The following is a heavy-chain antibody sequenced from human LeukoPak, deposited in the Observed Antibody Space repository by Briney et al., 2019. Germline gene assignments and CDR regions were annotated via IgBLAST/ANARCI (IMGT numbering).Heavy chain of an antibody. D-gene: IGHD2-2*01. V-gene: IGHV1-69*04. Sequence: SVKVSCKASGGTFSSYAISWVRQAPGQGLEWMGRIIPILGIANYAQKFQGRVTITADKSASTAYMELSSLRSEDTAVYYCARGSTSLLGYGMDVWGQGTTVTVSS. J-gene: IGHJ6*02. CDR2: IIPILGIA. CDR3: ARGSTSLLGYGMDV. CDR1: GGTFSSYA.